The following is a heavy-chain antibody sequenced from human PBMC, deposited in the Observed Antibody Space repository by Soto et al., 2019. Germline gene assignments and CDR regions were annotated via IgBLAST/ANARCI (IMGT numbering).Heavy chain of an antibody. CDR3: ARDPYYYDSSGYQLRGFDI. CDR1: GDSISSYY. Sequence: QVQLQESGPGLVKPSETLSLTCTVSGDSISSYYWIWIRQPPGKGLEWIGYIYYSGTTNYNPSLKSRVTISVDTSKNQFSLKLSSVTAADTAVYYCARDPYYYDSSGYQLRGFDIWGQRTMVTVSS. V-gene: IGHV4-59*01. D-gene: IGHD3-22*01. CDR2: IYYSGTT. J-gene: IGHJ3*02.